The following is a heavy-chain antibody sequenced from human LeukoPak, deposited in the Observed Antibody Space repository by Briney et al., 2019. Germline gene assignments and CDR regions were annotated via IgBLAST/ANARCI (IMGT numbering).Heavy chain of an antibody. CDR3: ARDRGIVGTTGYYHMDV. Sequence: GGSLRLSCVASGFSLSDYYMSWIRQAPGKGLEWVSVKGRFTISRDNAKNSLYLQMNSLRAEDTAVYYCARDRGIVGTTGYYHMDVWGKGTTVTVSS. CDR1: GFSLSDYY. V-gene: IGHV3-11*04. J-gene: IGHJ6*03. D-gene: IGHD1-26*01.